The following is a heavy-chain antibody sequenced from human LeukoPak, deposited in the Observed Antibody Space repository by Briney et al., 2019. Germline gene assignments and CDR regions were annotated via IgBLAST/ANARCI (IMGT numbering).Heavy chain of an antibody. CDR2: IYYSGST. CDR3: AREGRIAAAGSIDY. J-gene: IGHJ4*02. V-gene: IGHV4-31*03. CDR1: GGSISSGGYY. Sequence: TSQTLSLTCTVSGGSISSGGYYWSWVRQHPGKGLEWIGYIYYSGSTYYNPSLKSRVTISVDTSKDQFSLKLSSVTAADTAVYYCAREGRIAAAGSIDYWGQGTLVTVSS. D-gene: IGHD6-13*01.